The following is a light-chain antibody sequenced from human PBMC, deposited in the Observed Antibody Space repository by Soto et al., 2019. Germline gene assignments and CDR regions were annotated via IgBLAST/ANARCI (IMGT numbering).Light chain of an antibody. Sequence: EIVLTQSPATLSLSPGERATLSCRASQSVSSFLAWYQQKPGQAPRLLIYDASNRATGIPARFSGSGSGTDFTLTINSLEPEDFVVYYCQQRSNWPGTFGQGTKLEVK. V-gene: IGKV3-11*01. J-gene: IGKJ2*01. CDR2: DAS. CDR1: QSVSSF. CDR3: QQRSNWPGT.